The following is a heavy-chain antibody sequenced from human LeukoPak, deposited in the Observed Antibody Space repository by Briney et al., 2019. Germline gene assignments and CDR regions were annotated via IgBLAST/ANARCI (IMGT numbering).Heavy chain of an antibody. CDR1: GFTFSSYW. CDR3: ARGPLIAAAGTW. Sequence: GGSLRLSCAASGFTFSSYWMSWVRQAPGEGLEWVAEINQDGTEKAYVDSVRGRFTISRDNAKNSLFLQMNSLRAEDTAVYYCARGPLIAAAGTWWGQGTLVTVSS. J-gene: IGHJ4*02. D-gene: IGHD6-13*01. CDR2: INQDGTEK. V-gene: IGHV3-7*03.